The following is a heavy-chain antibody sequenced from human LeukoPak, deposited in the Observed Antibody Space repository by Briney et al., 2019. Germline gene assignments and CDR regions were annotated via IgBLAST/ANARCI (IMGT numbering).Heavy chain of an antibody. CDR3: ARAFPHYYDSSGSNYYYMDV. V-gene: IGHV1-18*01. CDR2: ISAYNGNT. J-gene: IGHJ6*03. CDR1: GGTFSSYG. Sequence: ASVKVSCKASGGTFSSYGISWVRQAPGQGLEWMGWISAYNGNTNYAQKLQGRVTMTTDTSTSTAYMELRSLRSDDTAVYYCARAFPHYYDSSGSNYYYMDVWGKGTTVTVSS. D-gene: IGHD3-22*01.